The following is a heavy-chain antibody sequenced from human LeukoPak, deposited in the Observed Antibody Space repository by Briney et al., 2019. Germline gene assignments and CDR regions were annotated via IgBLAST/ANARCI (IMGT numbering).Heavy chain of an antibody. D-gene: IGHD1-26*01. CDR2: IIPIFGTA. CDR3: ARDRSGSYLENWFDP. Sequence: SVKVSCKASGGTFSSYAISWVRQAPGQGLEWMGGIIPIFGTANYAQKFQGRVTITADESTSTVYMELSSLRSEDTAVYYCARDRSGSYLENWFDPWGQGTLVTVSS. V-gene: IGHV1-69*13. CDR1: GGTFSSYA. J-gene: IGHJ5*02.